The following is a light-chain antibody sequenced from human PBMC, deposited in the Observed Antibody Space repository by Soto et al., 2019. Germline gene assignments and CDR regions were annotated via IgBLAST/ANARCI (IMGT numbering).Light chain of an antibody. Sequence: DIQMTQSPSTLSASVGDRVTITCRASQSISYWLAWYQQKPGRAPKLLIFDASSLESGVPSRFSGSGSGTEFTLTISSLQPDDFATYYCQQYNSYSLWTCGQGTKV. CDR2: DAS. V-gene: IGKV1-5*01. J-gene: IGKJ1*01. CDR1: QSISYW. CDR3: QQYNSYSLWT.